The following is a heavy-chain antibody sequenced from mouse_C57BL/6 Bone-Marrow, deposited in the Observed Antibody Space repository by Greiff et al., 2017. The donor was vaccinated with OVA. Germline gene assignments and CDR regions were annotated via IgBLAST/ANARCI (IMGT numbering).Heavy chain of an antibody. CDR1: GFSFNTYA. V-gene: IGHV10-1*01. CDR2: IRSKSNNYAT. CDR3: VRQFLNY. J-gene: IGHJ4*01. Sequence: EVKLMESGGGLVQPKGSLKLSCAASGFSFNTYAMNWVRQAPGKGLEWVARIRSKSNNYATYYADSVKDRFTISRDDSESMLYLQMNNLKTEDTAMYYCVRQFLNYWGQGTSVTVSS.